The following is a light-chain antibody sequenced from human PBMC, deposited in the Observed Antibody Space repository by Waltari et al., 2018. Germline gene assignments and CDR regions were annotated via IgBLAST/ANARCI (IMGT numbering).Light chain of an antibody. CDR1: QSISSY. Sequence: DIQMTQSPSSLSASVGDRVTITCRASQSISSYLNWYQQKPGKAPKLLIYAASSLQSGVPSRCSGSGSGTDFTLTISSLQPEDCATYYCQQSYSTPPVTFGQGTRLEIK. J-gene: IGKJ5*01. CDR2: AAS. CDR3: QQSYSTPPVT. V-gene: IGKV1-39*01.